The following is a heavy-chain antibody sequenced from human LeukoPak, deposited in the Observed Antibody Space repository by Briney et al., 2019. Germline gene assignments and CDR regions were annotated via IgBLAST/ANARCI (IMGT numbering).Heavy chain of an antibody. V-gene: IGHV4-34*01. J-gene: IGHJ6*03. CDR1: GGSFSGYY. CDR2: INHSGST. CDR3: ARLRGYRHYMDV. Sequence: SETLSLTCAVYGGSFSGYYWSWIRQPPGKGLEWIGEINHSGSTNYNPSLKSRVTISVDTSKNQFSLKLSSVTAADTAVYYCARLRGYRHYMDVWGKGTTVTVSS. D-gene: IGHD5-12*01.